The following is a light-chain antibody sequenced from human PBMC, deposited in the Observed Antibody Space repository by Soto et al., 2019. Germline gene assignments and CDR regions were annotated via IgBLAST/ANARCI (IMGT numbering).Light chain of an antibody. CDR2: RNN. J-gene: IGLJ1*01. CDR1: SSNTGSNY. Sequence: QSVLTQPPSASGAPGQSVTISCSGSSSNTGSNYVYWYQQLPGTAPKLLIYRNNQRPSGVPDRFSGSKSGTSASLAISGLRSEDEADYSCAAWDDSLSGFVFGTGTKVTV. V-gene: IGLV1-47*01. CDR3: AAWDDSLSGFV.